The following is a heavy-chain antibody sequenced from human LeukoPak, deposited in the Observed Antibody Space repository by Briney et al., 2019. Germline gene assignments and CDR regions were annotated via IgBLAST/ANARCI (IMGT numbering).Heavy chain of an antibody. Sequence: SETLSLTCAVYGGCFSGYYWSWIRQPPGKGLEWIEEINHSGSTNYNPSLKSRVTISVETSKNQSSLKLSSVTAADTAVYYCATPATYYYDSSGYPHAFDIWGQGTMVTVSS. D-gene: IGHD3-22*01. CDR3: ATPATYYYDSSGYPHAFDI. J-gene: IGHJ3*02. V-gene: IGHV4-34*01. CDR2: INHSGST. CDR1: GGCFSGYY.